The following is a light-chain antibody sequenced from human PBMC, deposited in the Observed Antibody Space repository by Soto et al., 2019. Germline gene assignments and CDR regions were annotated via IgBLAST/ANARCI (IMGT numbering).Light chain of an antibody. CDR1: QSVLYSSDNKNY. J-gene: IGKJ1*01. CDR2: WAS. Sequence: DIVMTQSPDSLAVSLGERATINCKSSQSVLYSSDNKNYLAWYQQKPGQPPKLLIYWASIRESGVPDRFSGSGSGTDFTLTISSLQAEDVAVYYCQQYYRTPWTFGQGTKVDFK. CDR3: QQYYRTPWT. V-gene: IGKV4-1*01.